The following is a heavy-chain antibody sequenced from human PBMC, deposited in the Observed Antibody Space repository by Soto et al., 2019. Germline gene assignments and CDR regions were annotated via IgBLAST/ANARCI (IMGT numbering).Heavy chain of an antibody. CDR2: ISSSGSTI. Sequence: PGGSLRLSXAASGFTFSDDYMSWIRQAPGKGLEWVSYISSSGSTIYYADSVKGRFTISRDNAKNSLYLQMNSLRAEDPAVYYCARDPPSGGVDYWGQGTLVTVSS. CDR3: ARDPPSGGVDY. CDR1: GFTFSDDY. D-gene: IGHD4-17*01. J-gene: IGHJ4*02. V-gene: IGHV3-11*01.